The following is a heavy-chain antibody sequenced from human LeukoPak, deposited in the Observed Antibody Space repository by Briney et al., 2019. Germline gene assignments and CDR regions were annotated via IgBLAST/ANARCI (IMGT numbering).Heavy chain of an antibody. Sequence: PGGSLRLSCAVSGITLSNYGMSWVRLAPGKGLEWVAGISDSGGRTNYADSVKGRFTISRDNSKNTLYLQMNSLRAEDTAVYYCARAYYDSSGYYPYYYYYGMDVWGQGTTVTVSS. J-gene: IGHJ6*02. D-gene: IGHD3-22*01. CDR3: ARAYYDSSGYYPYYYYYGMDV. CDR1: GITLSNYG. V-gene: IGHV3-23*01. CDR2: ISDSGGRT.